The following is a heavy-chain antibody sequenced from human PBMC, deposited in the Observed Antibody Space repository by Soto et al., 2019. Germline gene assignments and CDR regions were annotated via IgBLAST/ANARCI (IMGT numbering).Heavy chain of an antibody. D-gene: IGHD2-15*01. CDR1: GYSFTSYW. V-gene: IGHV5-51*01. Sequence: PGESLKISCKGSGYSFTSYWIGWVRQMPGKGLEWMGIIYPGDSDTRYSPSFQGQVTISADKSISTAYLQWSSLRAEDTALYYCARADCTGAYCYSWPFNYGVDVWGQGTTVTVSS. CDR2: IYPGDSDT. CDR3: ARADCTGAYCYSWPFNYGVDV. J-gene: IGHJ6*02.